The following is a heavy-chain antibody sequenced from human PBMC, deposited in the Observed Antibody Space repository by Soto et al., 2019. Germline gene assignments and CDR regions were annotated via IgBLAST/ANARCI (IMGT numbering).Heavy chain of an antibody. V-gene: IGHV1-69*13. CDR2: IIPIFGTA. CDR3: ARGRLISLYYFDY. J-gene: IGHJ4*02. D-gene: IGHD2-15*01. CDR1: GGTFSSYA. Sequence: SVKVSCKASGGTFSSYAISWVRQAPGQGLEWMGGIIPIFGTANYAQKFQGRVTITADESTSTAYMELSSLRAEDTAVYYCARGRLISLYYFDYWGQGTLVTVSS.